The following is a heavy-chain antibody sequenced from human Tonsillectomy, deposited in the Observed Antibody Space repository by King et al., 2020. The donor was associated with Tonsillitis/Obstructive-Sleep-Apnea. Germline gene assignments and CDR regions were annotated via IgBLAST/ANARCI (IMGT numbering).Heavy chain of an antibody. D-gene: IGHD6-13*01. CDR1: GFTFSSYG. CDR2: ISYGEKNK. Sequence: VQLVESGGGVVQPGRSLRLSCAASGFTFSSYGMHWVRQAPGKGLEWVAIISYGEKNKFYADSVKGRFTISRDNSKSTLYLQMNSLRTDDTAVYYCAKDLRNSWSFDYWGQGTLVTVSS. V-gene: IGHV3-30*18. CDR3: AKDLRNSWSFDY. J-gene: IGHJ4*02.